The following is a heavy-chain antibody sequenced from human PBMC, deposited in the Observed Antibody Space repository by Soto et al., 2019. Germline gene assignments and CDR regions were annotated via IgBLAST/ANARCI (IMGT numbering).Heavy chain of an antibody. V-gene: IGHV2-26*01. CDR2: IFSDNER. Sequence: SGPTLVNPTETLTLTCTVSGFSLTTGKMGVSWIRQPPGRALEWLAHIFSDNERSYSTSLQGRLTISKDTSGSQVVLSMTNVDPVDTATYYCARMKVDSYQFYCAMDVWGQGTTVTVS. CDR1: GFSLTTGKMG. CDR3: ARMKVDSYQFYCAMDV. D-gene: IGHD3-9*01. J-gene: IGHJ6*02.